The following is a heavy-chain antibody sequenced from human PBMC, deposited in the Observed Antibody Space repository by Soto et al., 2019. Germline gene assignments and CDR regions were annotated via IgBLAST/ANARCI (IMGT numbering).Heavy chain of an antibody. CDR3: ARTLGYCSSTSCSTPFDY. CDR1: GYTFTSYY. V-gene: IGHV1-2*04. D-gene: IGHD2-2*01. CDR2: INPNSGGT. Sequence: ASVKVSCKASGYTFTSYYMHWVRQAPGQGLEWMGWINPNSGGTNYAQKFQGWVTMTRDTSISTAYMELSRLRSDDTAVYYCARTLGYCSSTSCSTPFDYWGQGTLVTVSS. J-gene: IGHJ4*02.